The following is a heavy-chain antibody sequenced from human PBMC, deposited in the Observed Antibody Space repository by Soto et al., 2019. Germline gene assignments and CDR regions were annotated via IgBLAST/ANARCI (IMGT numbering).Heavy chain of an antibody. Sequence: GGSLRLSCAASGFTFSGSAMHWVRQASGKGLEWVGRIRSKANSYATACAASVKGRFTISRDDSKNTAYLQMNSLKTEDTAVYYCTSGEPHYYGGHDYWGQGTLVTVSS. CDR3: TSGEPHYYGGHDY. V-gene: IGHV3-73*01. CDR1: GFTFSGSA. CDR2: IRSKANSYAT. J-gene: IGHJ4*02. D-gene: IGHD4-17*01.